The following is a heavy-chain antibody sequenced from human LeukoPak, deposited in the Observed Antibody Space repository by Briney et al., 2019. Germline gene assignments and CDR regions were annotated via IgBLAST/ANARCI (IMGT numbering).Heavy chain of an antibody. V-gene: IGHV1-8*01. CDR2: INPKTGNT. CDR1: GYTFTSYD. Sequence: ASVKVSCKASGYTFTSYDINWVRQATGQGLEWMGWINPKTGNTAYAQKFQGRVTMTRDTSISTVYMELSSLRSDDTAVYYCARSDYGDFDYWGQGTLVAVSS. CDR3: ARSDYGDFDY. D-gene: IGHD4-17*01. J-gene: IGHJ4*02.